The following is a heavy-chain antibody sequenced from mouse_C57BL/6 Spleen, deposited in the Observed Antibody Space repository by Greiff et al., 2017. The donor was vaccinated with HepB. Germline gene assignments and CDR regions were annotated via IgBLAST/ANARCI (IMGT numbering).Heavy chain of an antibody. Sequence: EVQLVESGGGLVKPGGSLKLSCAASGFTFSSYAMSWVRQTPEKRLEWVATISDGGSYTYYPDNVKGRFTISRDNAKNNLYLQMSHLKSEDTAMYYCARDYYGSRLYWYFDVWGTGTTVTVSS. CDR3: ARDYYGSRLYWYFDV. CDR2: ISDGGSYT. D-gene: IGHD1-1*01. CDR1: GFTFSSYA. J-gene: IGHJ1*03. V-gene: IGHV5-4*01.